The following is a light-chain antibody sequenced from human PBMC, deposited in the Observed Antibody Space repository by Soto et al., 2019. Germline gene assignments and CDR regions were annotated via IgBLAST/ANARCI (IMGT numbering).Light chain of an antibody. CDR3: SSYTSSSTPYV. J-gene: IGLJ1*01. CDR2: DVS. CDR1: SSDVGGYNY. Sequence: QSVLAQPASVSGSPGEWITISCPGTSSDVGGYNYVSWYQQHPGKAPKLMIYDVSNRPSGVSNRFSGSKSGNTASLTISGLQAEDEADYYCSSYTSSSTPYVFGTGTKVTVL. V-gene: IGLV2-14*01.